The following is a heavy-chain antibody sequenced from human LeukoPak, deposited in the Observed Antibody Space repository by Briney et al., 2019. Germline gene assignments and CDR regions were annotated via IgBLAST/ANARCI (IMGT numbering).Heavy chain of an antibody. D-gene: IGHD5-18*01. CDR3: AKGDSYGPPHY. Sequence: ASVKVSCKASGYTFTKYILNWVRQAPGQGLEWMGWINTNTGNPTYAQGFTGRFVFSLDTSVSTAYLQISSLKAEDIAVYYCAKGDSYGPPHYWGQGTLVTVSS. J-gene: IGHJ4*02. CDR2: INTNTGNP. V-gene: IGHV7-4-1*02. CDR1: GYTFTKYI.